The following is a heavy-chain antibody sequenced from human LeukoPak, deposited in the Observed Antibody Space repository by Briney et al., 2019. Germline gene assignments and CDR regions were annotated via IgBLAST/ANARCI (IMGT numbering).Heavy chain of an antibody. V-gene: IGHV3-23*01. D-gene: IGHD3-22*01. Sequence: GGSLRLSCAASGFTFGGYGMSWFRQAPGKGLEWVSFITPNADRTSYADSVEGRFTISRDNPRNTLYMQMNSLRDEDTALYYCAIMHGYYDGSGYWVQWGQRTLVTLSS. J-gene: IGHJ1*01. CDR1: GFTFGGYG. CDR2: ITPNADRT. CDR3: AIMHGYYDGSGYWVQ.